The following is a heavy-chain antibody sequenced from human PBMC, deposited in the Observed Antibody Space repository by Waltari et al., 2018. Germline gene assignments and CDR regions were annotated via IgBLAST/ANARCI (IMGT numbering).Heavy chain of an antibody. D-gene: IGHD1-26*01. CDR2: IYSGGSST. Sequence: EVQLLESGGGLVQPGGSLRLSCAASGFTFSSYAMSWVRQAPGKGLEWVSVIYSGGSSTYYADSVKGRFTISRDNSKNTLYLQMNSLRAEDTAVYYCAKVRSGGSYYFDYWGQGTLVTVSS. J-gene: IGHJ4*02. V-gene: IGHV3-23*03. CDR1: GFTFSSYA. CDR3: AKVRSGGSYYFDY.